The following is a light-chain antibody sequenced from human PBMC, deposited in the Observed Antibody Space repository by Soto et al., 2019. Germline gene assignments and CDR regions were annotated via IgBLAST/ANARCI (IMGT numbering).Light chain of an antibody. J-gene: IGKJ3*01. V-gene: IGKV3-11*01. CDR3: QQRSNWPLT. CDR1: QSVSTY. CDR2: DAS. Sequence: EIVLTQSPATLSLSPGERATLSCRASQSVSTYLAWYQQNPGQAPSLLIYDASNRATGIPARFSGSGSGTDFTLTISSLEPEDLAVYYCQQRSNWPLTFGPGTKVDVK.